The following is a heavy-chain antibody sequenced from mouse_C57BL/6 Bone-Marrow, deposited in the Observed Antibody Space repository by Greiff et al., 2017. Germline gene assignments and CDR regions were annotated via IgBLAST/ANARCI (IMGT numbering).Heavy chain of an antibody. CDR3: TTLDYYGSEAWFAY. CDR1: GFNIKDDY. Sequence: EVQGVESGAELVRPGASVKLSCTASGFNIKDDYMHWVKQRPEQGLEWIGWIDPENGDTEYASKFQGKATITADTSSNTAYLQLSSLTSEDTAVYYCTTLDYYGSEAWFAYWGQETLVTVSA. J-gene: IGHJ3*01. CDR2: IDPENGDT. V-gene: IGHV14-4*01. D-gene: IGHD1-1*01.